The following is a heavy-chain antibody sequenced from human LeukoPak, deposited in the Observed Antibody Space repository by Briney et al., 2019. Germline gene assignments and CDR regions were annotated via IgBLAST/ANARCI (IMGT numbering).Heavy chain of an antibody. CDR2: IYYSGST. CDR3: ARGQQWLVLSFDY. V-gene: IGHV4-61*01. D-gene: IGHD6-19*01. J-gene: IGHJ4*02. CDR1: GGSVSSGSYY. Sequence: SETLSLTCTVSGGSVSSGSYYWSWIRQPPGKGLEWIGYIYYSGSTNYNPSLKSRVTISVDTSKNQFSLKLSSVTAADTAVYYCARGQQWLVLSFDYWGQGTLVTVSS.